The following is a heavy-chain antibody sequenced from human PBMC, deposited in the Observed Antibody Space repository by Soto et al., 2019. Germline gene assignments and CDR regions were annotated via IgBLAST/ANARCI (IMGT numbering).Heavy chain of an antibody. Sequence: QLQLQESGPGLVKPSETLSLTCIVSGGSITSSSYYWGWIRQSPAQGLEWIGNVFYRGRTYYNPSLKSRVTISVDTSKNQFSLKLSSVTAAATAVYYCARLGSRTISGVVTAPFDAWGPGTLVT. CDR2: VFYRGRT. J-gene: IGHJ4*01. CDR3: ARLGSRTISGVVTAPFDA. CDR1: GGSITSSSYY. D-gene: IGHD3-3*01. V-gene: IGHV4-39*01.